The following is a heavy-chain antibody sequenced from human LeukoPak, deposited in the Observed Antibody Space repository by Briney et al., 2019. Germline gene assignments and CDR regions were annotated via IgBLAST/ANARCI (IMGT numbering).Heavy chain of an antibody. V-gene: IGHV4-34*01. CDR3: AGSPPARAGTRPAFDI. CDR1: GGSFSGYY. Sequence: SETLSLTCAVYGGSFSGYYWSWIRQPPGKGLEWIGEINHSGSTNYNPSLKSRVTISVDTSKNQFSLKLSSVTAADTAVYYCAGSPPARAGTRPAFDIWGHGTMVTVSS. D-gene: IGHD6-19*01. CDR2: INHSGST. J-gene: IGHJ3*02.